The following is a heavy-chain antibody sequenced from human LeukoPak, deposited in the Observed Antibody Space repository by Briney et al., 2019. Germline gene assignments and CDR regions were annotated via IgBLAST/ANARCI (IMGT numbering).Heavy chain of an antibody. CDR3: AKDAASVPPRTHDY. Sequence: GGSLRLSCAGSGFTFSNYAMTWVRQAPGKGLEWVSAISGSAGSTYYADSVKGRFTISRDNSKNTLYLQMNSLRAEDTAVYFCAKDAASVPPRTHDYWGQGTLVTVSS. D-gene: IGHD6-25*01. CDR1: GFTFSNYA. V-gene: IGHV3-23*01. CDR2: ISGSAGST. J-gene: IGHJ4*02.